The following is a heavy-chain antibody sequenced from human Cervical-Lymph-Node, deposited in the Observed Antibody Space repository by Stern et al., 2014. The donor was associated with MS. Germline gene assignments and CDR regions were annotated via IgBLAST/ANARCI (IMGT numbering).Heavy chain of an antibody. Sequence: VQLVESGGGVVQPGRSLRLSCAASGFTFSSYGMHWVRQAPGKGLEWVAVISYDGSNKYYADSVKGRFTISRDNSKNTLYLQMNSQRAEDTAVYYCAKDLGGSYYHYYYGMDVWGQGTTVTVSS. CDR2: ISYDGSNK. V-gene: IGHV3-30*18. CDR3: AKDLGGSYYHYYYGMDV. CDR1: GFTFSSYG. D-gene: IGHD1-26*01. J-gene: IGHJ6*02.